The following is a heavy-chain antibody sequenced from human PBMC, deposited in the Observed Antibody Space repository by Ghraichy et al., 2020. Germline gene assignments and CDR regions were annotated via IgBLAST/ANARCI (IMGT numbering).Heavy chain of an antibody. V-gene: IGHV4-59*01. CDR3: ARAHSRLSGGPAAVDY. Sequence: SETLSLTCTVSGGSISSYYWTWIRQPPGKGLEWIGYIYYSGNTNYNPSLKSRVTISVDTPKNKVSLKLSSVTAADTAVYYCARAHSRLSGGPAAVDYWGQGTLVTVSS. J-gene: IGHJ4*02. CDR2: IYYSGNT. D-gene: IGHD2-2*01. CDR1: GGSISSYY.